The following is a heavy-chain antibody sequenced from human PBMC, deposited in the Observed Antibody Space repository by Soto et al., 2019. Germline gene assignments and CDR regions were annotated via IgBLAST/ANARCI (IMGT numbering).Heavy chain of an antibody. J-gene: IGHJ4*02. CDR2: IYWDDDK. CDR3: AHEIYASGYLDY. CDR1: GFSLSTIGVG. Sequence: QITLKESGPTLVKPTQTLTLTCTFSGFSLSTIGVGVAWIRQPPGKALEWLALIYWDDDKGYSPSLKSRLTITKDTSKNQVVLTMTNMDPVDTATYYCAHEIYASGYLDYWGQGILVTVSS. V-gene: IGHV2-5*02. D-gene: IGHD3-10*01.